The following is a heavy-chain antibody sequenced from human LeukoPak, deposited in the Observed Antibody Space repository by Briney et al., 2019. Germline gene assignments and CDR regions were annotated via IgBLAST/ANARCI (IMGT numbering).Heavy chain of an antibody. Sequence: GSLRLSCAASGFTFSSYSMNWVRQAPGKGLEWVSSISSTSSYIYYAASVKGRFTISRDNAKSSLYLQMNSLRAEDTAVYYCARDKIPSAGTPRGFDPWGQGTLVTVSS. CDR2: ISSTSSYI. CDR3: ARDKIPSAGTPRGFDP. D-gene: IGHD6-13*01. J-gene: IGHJ5*02. CDR1: GFTFSSYS. V-gene: IGHV3-21*01.